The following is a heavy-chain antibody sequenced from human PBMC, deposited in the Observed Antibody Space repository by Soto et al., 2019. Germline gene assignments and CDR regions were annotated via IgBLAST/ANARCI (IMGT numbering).Heavy chain of an antibody. D-gene: IGHD1-26*01. CDR2: IYYSGST. CDR1: GGSISSSDYY. V-gene: IGHV4-30-4*01. J-gene: IGHJ4*02. Sequence: QVQLQESGPGLVKPSQTLSLTCTVSGGSISSSDYYWSWIHQPPGKGLEWIGYIYYSGSTYYNPSLKSRIIISVDTSKNQFSLKLSSVTAADTAVYYCARGPGDGRISYWGQGTLVTVSS. CDR3: ARGPGDGRISY.